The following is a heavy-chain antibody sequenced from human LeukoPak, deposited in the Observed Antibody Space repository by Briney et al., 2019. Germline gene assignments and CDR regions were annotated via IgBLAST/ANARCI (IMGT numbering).Heavy chain of an antibody. V-gene: IGHV3-30-3*01. D-gene: IGHD3-22*01. CDR3: AREMVTMIVVVRTSYGMDV. CDR2: ISYDGSNK. Sequence: GGSLRLSCAASGFTFSSYAMLWVRQAPGKGLEWVAVISYDGSNKYYADSVKGRFTISRDNSKNTLYLQMNSLRAEDTAVYYCAREMVTMIVVVRTSYGMDVWGQGTTVTVSS. CDR1: GFTFSSYA. J-gene: IGHJ6*02.